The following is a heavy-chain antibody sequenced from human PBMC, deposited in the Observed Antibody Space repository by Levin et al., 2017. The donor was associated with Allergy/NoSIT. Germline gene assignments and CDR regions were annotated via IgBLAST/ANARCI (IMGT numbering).Heavy chain of an antibody. J-gene: IGHJ4*02. CDR2: ISYDGSNK. CDR1: GFTFSSYG. D-gene: IGHD5-18*01. CDR3: AKGRGYSYGFLFDY. Sequence: PGGSLRLSCAASGFTFSSYGMHWVRQAPGKGLEWVAVISYDGSNKYYADSVKGRFTISRDNSKNTPYLQMNSLRAEDTAVYYCAKGRGYSYGFLFDYWGQGTLVTVSS. V-gene: IGHV3-30*18.